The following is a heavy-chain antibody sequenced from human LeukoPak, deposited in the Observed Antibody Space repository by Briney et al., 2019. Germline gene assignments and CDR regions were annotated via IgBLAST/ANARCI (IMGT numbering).Heavy chain of an antibody. CDR2: TYYRSKWYN. Sequence: SQTLSLTCAISGDSVSSNSAAWNWIRQSPSRGLEWLGRTYYRSKWYNDYAVSVKSRITINPDTSKNQFSLQLNSVTPEDTAVYYCARDRGAAAGKEVIYYYYMDVWGKGTTVTVSS. J-gene: IGHJ6*03. CDR3: ARDRGAAAGKEVIYYYYMDV. CDR1: GDSVSSNSAA. D-gene: IGHD6-13*01. V-gene: IGHV6-1*01.